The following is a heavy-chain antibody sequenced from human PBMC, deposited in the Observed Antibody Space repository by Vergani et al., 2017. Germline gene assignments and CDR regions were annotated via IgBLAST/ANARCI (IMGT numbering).Heavy chain of an antibody. CDR2: MNPNSGNT. D-gene: IGHD3-3*01. J-gene: IGHJ4*02. V-gene: IGHV1-8*01. Sequence: QVQLVQSGAEVKKPGASVKVSCKASGYTFTSYDINWVRQATGQGLEWMGWMNPNSGNTGHAQRVQGRVTITRNTSISTAYMELSNLRSEDTAVYYCARNPTYYDFWSGYSSPDYFDYWGQGTLVTVSS. CDR3: ARNPTYYDFWSGYSSPDYFDY. CDR1: GYTFTSYD.